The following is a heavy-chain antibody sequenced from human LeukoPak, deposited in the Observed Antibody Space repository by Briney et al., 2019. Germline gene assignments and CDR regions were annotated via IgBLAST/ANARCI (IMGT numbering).Heavy chain of an antibody. V-gene: IGHV3-11*01. Sequence: GGSLRLSCAASGFTFSDYYMSWIRQAPGKWLEWVSYISSSGNTIYYADSVKGRFTISRDNAKNSLYLQMNSLRAEDTAVYYCAREARQGGLGDYIPLDYWGQGTLVTVSS. CDR3: AREARQGGLGDYIPLDY. CDR1: GFTFSDYY. J-gene: IGHJ4*02. CDR2: ISSSGNTI. D-gene: IGHD4-17*01.